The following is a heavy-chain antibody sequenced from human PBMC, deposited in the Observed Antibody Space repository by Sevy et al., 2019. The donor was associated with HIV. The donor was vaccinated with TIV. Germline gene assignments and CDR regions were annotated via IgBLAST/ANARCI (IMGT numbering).Heavy chain of an antibody. CDR1: GGSISSYY. V-gene: IGHV4-4*07. D-gene: IGHD6-13*01. CDR2: IYTSGST. Sequence: SETLSLTCTVSGGSISSYYWSWIRQPAGKGLEWIGRIYTSGSTNYNPSLKSRVTMSVDTSKNQFSLKLRSVTAADTAVYYCARGKQQLVLSWFDPWGQGTLVTVSS. CDR3: ARGKQQLVLSWFDP. J-gene: IGHJ5*02.